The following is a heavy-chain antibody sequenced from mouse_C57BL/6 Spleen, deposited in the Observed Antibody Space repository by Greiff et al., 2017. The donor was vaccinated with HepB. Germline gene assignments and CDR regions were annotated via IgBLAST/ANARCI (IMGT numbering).Heavy chain of an antibody. CDR2: INPSSGYT. CDR3: AREDSYYYGSSYGAY. Sequence: QVQLKQSGAELAKPGASVKLSCKASGYTFTSYWMHWVKQRPGQGLEWIGYINPSSGYTKYNQKFKDKATLTADKSSSTAYMQLSSLKYEDSAVYYCAREDSYYYGSSYGAYWGQGTLVTVSA. CDR1: GYTFTSYW. J-gene: IGHJ3*01. V-gene: IGHV1-7*01. D-gene: IGHD1-1*01.